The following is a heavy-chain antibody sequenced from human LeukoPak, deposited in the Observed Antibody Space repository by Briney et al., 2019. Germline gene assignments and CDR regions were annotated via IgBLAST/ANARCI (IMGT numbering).Heavy chain of an antibody. Sequence: GASVKVSCKAPGYTFTSYYMHWVRQAPGQGLEWMGIINPSGGSTSYAQKLQGRVTMTTDTSTSTAYMELRSLRSDDTAVYYCARHVSFSSSWYWFDPWGQGTLVTVSS. CDR3: ARHVSFSSSWYWFDP. V-gene: IGHV1-46*01. D-gene: IGHD6-13*01. J-gene: IGHJ5*02. CDR1: GYTFTSYY. CDR2: INPSGGST.